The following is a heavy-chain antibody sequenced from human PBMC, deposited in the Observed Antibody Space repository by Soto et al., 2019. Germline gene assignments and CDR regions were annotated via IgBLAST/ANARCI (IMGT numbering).Heavy chain of an antibody. Sequence: PGGSLRLSCATSGFNLNNAWMNWVRQAPRKGLEWVGRIRRITEAGTTDYPPFVKGRFSISGDVSTNTLYLQMNSLKIDDTAVYFCTTGVIGNSGGMDVWGQGTTVTVSS. J-gene: IGHJ6*02. D-gene: IGHD2-21*01. V-gene: IGHV3-15*07. CDR2: IRRITEAGTT. CDR3: TTGVIGNSGGMDV. CDR1: GFNLNNAW.